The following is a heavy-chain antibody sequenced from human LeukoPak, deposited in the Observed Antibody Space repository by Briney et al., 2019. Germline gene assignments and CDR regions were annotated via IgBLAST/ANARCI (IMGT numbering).Heavy chain of an antibody. CDR2: ISGSGSST. CDR1: GFTFSTYV. CDR3: AKPHYGSGYNS. Sequence: PGGSLRLSCAASGFTFSTYVMSWVRQAPGKGLEWVSAISGSGSSTYYADSVKGRFTISRENSRNTLYLQMNSLRAEDTAVYHCAKPHYGSGYNSWGQGTLVTVSS. J-gene: IGHJ4*02. D-gene: IGHD3-3*02. V-gene: IGHV3-23*01.